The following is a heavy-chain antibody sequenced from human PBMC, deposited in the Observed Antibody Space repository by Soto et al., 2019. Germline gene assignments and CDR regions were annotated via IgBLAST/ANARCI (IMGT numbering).Heavy chain of an antibody. D-gene: IGHD6-13*01. CDR1: GFTFSGSA. CDR3: TALIAAAPGDYYYMYV. CDR2: IRSKANSYAT. Sequence: EVQLVESGGGLVQPGGSLKLSCAASGFTFSGSAMHWVRQASGKGLEWVGRIRSKANSYATAYAASVKGRFTISRDDSKNTAYLQMNSLKTEDTAVYYCTALIAAAPGDYYYMYVWGKGTTVTVSS. V-gene: IGHV3-73*01. J-gene: IGHJ6*03.